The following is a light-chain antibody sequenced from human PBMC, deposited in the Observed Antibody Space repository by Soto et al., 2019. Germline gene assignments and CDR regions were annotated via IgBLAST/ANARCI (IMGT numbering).Light chain of an antibody. CDR3: QQYETFPLT. V-gene: IGKV1-5*03. CDR2: KAS. CDR1: QSISSW. J-gene: IGKJ4*01. Sequence: DIQMTQSPSTLSASVGDRVTIGCRASQSISSWLAWYQQKPGKAPKLLIYKASILESGVPSRFSGSGSATEFTLTISSLQPEHFASYYCQQYETFPLTFGGGTKVEIK.